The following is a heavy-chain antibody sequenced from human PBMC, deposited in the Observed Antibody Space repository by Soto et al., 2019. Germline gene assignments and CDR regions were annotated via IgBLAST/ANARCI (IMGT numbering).Heavy chain of an antibody. J-gene: IGHJ4*02. CDR1: GFTISSYY. D-gene: IGHD3-10*01. CDR2: IYSGGSDTT. V-gene: IGHV3-66*01. Sequence: EVQLVESGGGLVQPGGSLRLSCAASGFTISSYYMSWVRQAPGKGLEWVSVIYSGGSDTTYYAGSVKGRFTISRDISNNTVYLQMNSLRAEDTAVYYCARDGSSRPTEYWGQGTLVTVSS. CDR3: ARDGSSRPTEY.